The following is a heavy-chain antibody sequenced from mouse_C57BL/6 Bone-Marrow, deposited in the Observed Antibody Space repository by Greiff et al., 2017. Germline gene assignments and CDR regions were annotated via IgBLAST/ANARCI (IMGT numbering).Heavy chain of an antibody. J-gene: IGHJ3*01. CDR3: ARRWLLPFAY. D-gene: IGHD2-3*01. CDR2: ISSGGSYT. CDR1: GFTFSSYG. V-gene: IGHV5-6*01. Sequence: EVQGVESGGDLVKPGGSLKLSCAASGFTFSSYGMSWVRQTPDKRLEWVATISSGGSYTYCPDSVKGRFTSSRDNAKNTLYLQMSSLKSEDTAMYYCARRWLLPFAYWGQGTLVTVSA.